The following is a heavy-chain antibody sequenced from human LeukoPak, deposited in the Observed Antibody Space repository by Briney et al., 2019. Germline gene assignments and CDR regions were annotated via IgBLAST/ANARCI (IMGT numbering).Heavy chain of an antibody. D-gene: IGHD1-7*01. CDR1: GFIFSSYS. CDR2: VSSSSTTI. Sequence: GGSLRLSCAASGFIFSSYSMNWVRQAPGKGLEWLSYVSSSSTTIYYADSVKGRFTISRDNAKNSLYLQMNSLKAEDTAVYYCARNRFPITGTTNNYYYMDVWGKGTTVTVSS. J-gene: IGHJ6*03. CDR3: ARNRFPITGTTNNYYYMDV. V-gene: IGHV3-48*04.